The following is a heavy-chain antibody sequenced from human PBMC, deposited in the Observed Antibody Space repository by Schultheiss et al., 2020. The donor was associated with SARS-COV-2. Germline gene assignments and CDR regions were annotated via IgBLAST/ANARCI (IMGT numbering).Heavy chain of an antibody. CDR1: GFTFSSYA. Sequence: GGSLRLSCAASGFTFSSYAIHWVRQAPGKGLEWVAVISYDGSNKYYADSVKGRFTISRDNSKNTLYLQMNSLRAEDTAVYYCARVGDLSSGSYGDDYWGQGTLVTVSS. CDR2: ISYDGSNK. V-gene: IGHV3-30-3*01. J-gene: IGHJ4*02. CDR3: ARVGDLSSGSYGDDY. D-gene: IGHD1-26*01.